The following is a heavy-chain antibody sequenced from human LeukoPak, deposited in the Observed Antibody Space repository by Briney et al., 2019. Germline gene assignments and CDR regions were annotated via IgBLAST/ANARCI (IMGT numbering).Heavy chain of an antibody. CDR3: ASSYDSSGYYGYPFDY. J-gene: IGHJ4*02. Sequence: PGASLRFSCAASGFTFSSYAMSWVRQAPGKGLEWVSAISGSGGSTYYADSVKGRFTISRDNSKNTLYLQMNSLRAEDTAVYYCASSYDSSGYYGYPFDYWGQGTLVTVSS. D-gene: IGHD3-22*01. V-gene: IGHV3-23*01. CDR1: GFTFSSYA. CDR2: ISGSGGST.